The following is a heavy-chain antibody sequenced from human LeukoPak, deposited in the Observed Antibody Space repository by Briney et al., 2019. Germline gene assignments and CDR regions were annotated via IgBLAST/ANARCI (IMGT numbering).Heavy chain of an antibody. CDR3: ARNPPRVLWFGELFGDAFDI. Sequence: PSETLSLTCTVSGGSISSYYWSWIRQPPGKGLEWIGYIYYSGSTNYNPSLKSRVTISVDTSKNQFSLKLSSVTAADTAVYYCARNPPRVLWFGELFGDAFDIWGQGTMVTVSS. J-gene: IGHJ3*02. CDR1: GGSISSYY. CDR2: IYYSGST. D-gene: IGHD3-10*01. V-gene: IGHV4-59*08.